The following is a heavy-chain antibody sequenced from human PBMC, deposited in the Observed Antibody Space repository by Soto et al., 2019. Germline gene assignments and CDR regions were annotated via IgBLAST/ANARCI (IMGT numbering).Heavy chain of an antibody. J-gene: IGHJ5*01. CDR3: AREDSIIIPAVSDS. CDR1: GFAFNNYG. Sequence: VGSLRLSCTVSGFAFNNYGINWVRQAPGKGLEWVSSISKSDYTYYSDSVKGRFTISRDNAKNSVSLQMNTLRVEDTAVYYCAREDSIIIPAVSDSWGQGTQVTVSS. CDR2: ISKSDYT. V-gene: IGHV3-21*01. D-gene: IGHD2-2*01.